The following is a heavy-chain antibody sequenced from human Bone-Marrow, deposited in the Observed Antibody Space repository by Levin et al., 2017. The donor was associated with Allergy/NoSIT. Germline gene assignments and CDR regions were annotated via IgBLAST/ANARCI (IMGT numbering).Heavy chain of an antibody. Sequence: GGSLRLSCQGSGFTFNNYWMSWVRQAPGRGLEWVGNIRGDGSLKYYEDSVRGRFTMSRDNAKNSLYLQMDSLRAEDTAIYFCARERRGWGEFDAWGQGTLVTVSS. D-gene: IGHD3-10*01. J-gene: IGHJ5*02. CDR2: IRGDGSLK. CDR1: GFTFNNYW. V-gene: IGHV3-7*04. CDR3: ARERRGWGEFDA.